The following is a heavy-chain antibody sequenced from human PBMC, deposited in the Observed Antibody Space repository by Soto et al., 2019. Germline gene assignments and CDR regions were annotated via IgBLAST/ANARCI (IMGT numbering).Heavy chain of an antibody. D-gene: IGHD4-17*01. J-gene: IGHJ6*02. CDR3: AKEVTTVVYYFGMDV. Sequence: QVQLVESGGGVVQPGRSLRLSCAASGFTFSSYGMHWVRQAPGKGLEWVAVISYDGSNKYYADSVKGRFTISRDNSKNTLYLQMNSLRAEDTAGYYCAKEVTTVVYYFGMDVWGQGTTVTVSS. CDR1: GFTFSSYG. CDR2: ISYDGSNK. V-gene: IGHV3-30*18.